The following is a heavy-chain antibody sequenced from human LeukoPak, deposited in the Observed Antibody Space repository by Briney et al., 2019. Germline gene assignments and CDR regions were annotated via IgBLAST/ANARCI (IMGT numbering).Heavy chain of an antibody. V-gene: IGHV4-4*09. CDR2: MFDRGSP. CDR1: GGSLTGYS. D-gene: IGHD5-18*01. CDR3: ARRIQLWSYWHFDL. Sequence: SGTLSLTCSVSGGSLTGYSWGWVRQPPGKGLECIGYMFDRGSPNLHPSLQNRVSTSVDTSKNEFSLRLTSVTAADTAVYYCARRIQLWSYWHFDLWGRGTLVTVFS. J-gene: IGHJ2*01.